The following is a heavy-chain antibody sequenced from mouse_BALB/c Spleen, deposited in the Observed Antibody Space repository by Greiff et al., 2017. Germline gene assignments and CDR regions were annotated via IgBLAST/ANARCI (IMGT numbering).Heavy chain of an antibody. Sequence: VQLQQSGAELVKPGASVKLSCTASGFNIKDTYMHWVKQRPEQGLEWIGRIDPANGNTKYDPKFQGKATITADTSSNTAYLQLSSLTSEDTAVYYCDRNDYDGGDDFDYWGQGTTLTVSS. D-gene: IGHD2-4*01. CDR2: IDPANGNT. CDR3: DRNDYDGGDDFDY. V-gene: IGHV14-3*02. J-gene: IGHJ2*01. CDR1: GFNIKDTY.